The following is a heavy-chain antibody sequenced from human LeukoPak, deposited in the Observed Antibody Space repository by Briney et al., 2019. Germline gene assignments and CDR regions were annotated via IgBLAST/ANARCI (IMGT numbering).Heavy chain of an antibody. D-gene: IGHD3-22*01. J-gene: IGHJ3*02. CDR2: ISAYNGNT. CDR1: GYTFTSYG. Sequence: ASVKVSCKASGYTFTSYGISWVRQAPGQGLEWMGWISAYNGNTNYAQKLQGRVTMTTDTSTSTAYMELRSLRSDDTAVYYCARDGRPGYYYDSSGYYTPDAFDIWGQGTMVTVSS. CDR3: ARDGRPGYYYDSSGYYTPDAFDI. V-gene: IGHV1-18*01.